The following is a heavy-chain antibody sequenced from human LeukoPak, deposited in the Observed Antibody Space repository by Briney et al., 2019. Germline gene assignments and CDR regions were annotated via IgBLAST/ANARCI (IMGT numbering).Heavy chain of an antibody. CDR2: ISSSGGST. J-gene: IGHJ5*02. CDR1: GFTFYNYA. Sequence: PGGSLRLSCAASGFTFYNYAMSWVRQAPGKGPEWVSSISSSGGSTYYADFVKGRFTISRDNSKNTLYLQMNSLRAEDTAVFYCAKSSLLEWLSRQSWFDPWGQGTLVTVSS. D-gene: IGHD3-3*01. CDR3: AKSSLLEWLSRQSWFDP. V-gene: IGHV3-23*01.